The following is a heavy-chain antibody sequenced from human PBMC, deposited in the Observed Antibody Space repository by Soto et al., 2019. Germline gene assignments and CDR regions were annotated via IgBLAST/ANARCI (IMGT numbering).Heavy chain of an antibody. V-gene: IGHV4-31*03. D-gene: IGHD3-22*01. Sequence: SETLSLTCTVSGGSITSGGYYWSWIRQHPGKGLEWIGYIYYSGSTYYNPSLKSRVTISVDTSKNRFSLKLSSVTAADTAVYYCARAKGGWYYYDSSGYYHAEYFQHWGQGTLVTVSS. CDR3: ARAKGGWYYYDSSGYYHAEYFQH. CDR2: IYYSGST. J-gene: IGHJ1*01. CDR1: GGSITSGGYY.